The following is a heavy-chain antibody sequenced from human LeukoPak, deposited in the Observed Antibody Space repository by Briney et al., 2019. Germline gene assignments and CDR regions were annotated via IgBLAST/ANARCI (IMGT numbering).Heavy chain of an antibody. CDR1: GFTFSSYG. J-gene: IGHJ5*02. V-gene: IGHV3-23*01. CDR2: ISGSGGST. D-gene: IGHD3-22*01. Sequence: GGSLRLSCAASGFTFSSYGISWVRPAPGEGLEWVSAISGSGGSTYYADSVKGRFTISRDNSKNTLYLQMNSLRAEDTAVYYCAKTEYYYDSSGYLGGFDPWGQGTLVTVSS. CDR3: AKTEYYYDSSGYLGGFDP.